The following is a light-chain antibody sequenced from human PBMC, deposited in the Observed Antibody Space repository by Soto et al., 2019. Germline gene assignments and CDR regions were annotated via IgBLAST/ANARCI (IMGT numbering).Light chain of an antibody. V-gene: IGKV3-20*01. Sequence: EIVLTQSPGTLSLSPGERATLSCRASQSVSSSYLAWYQQKVGQAPRLLIYGASSRATGIPDRFSGSGSGTDFTLTISRLEPEAFAVYYCQQYGSSPSTFGQGTKVEIK. CDR3: QQYGSSPST. CDR2: GAS. J-gene: IGKJ1*01. CDR1: QSVSSSY.